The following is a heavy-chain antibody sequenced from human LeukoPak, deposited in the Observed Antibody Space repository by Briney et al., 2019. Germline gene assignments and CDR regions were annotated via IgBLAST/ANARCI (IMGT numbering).Heavy chain of an antibody. CDR1: GGSISSYY. J-gene: IGHJ4*02. CDR2: IYYSGST. D-gene: IGHD5-12*01. CDR3: ASSSGSQLFDY. Sequence: PETLSLTCTVSGGSISSYYRSWIRQPPGKGLGWIGYIYYSGSTNYNPSLKSRVTISVDTYKNQFSLKLSSVTAADTAVYYCASSSGSQLFDYWGQGTLVTVSS. V-gene: IGHV4-59*01.